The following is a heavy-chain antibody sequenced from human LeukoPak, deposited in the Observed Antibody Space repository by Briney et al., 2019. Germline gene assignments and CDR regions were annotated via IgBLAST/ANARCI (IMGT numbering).Heavy chain of an antibody. D-gene: IGHD2-15*01. CDR1: GFTFSSYA. Sequence: GGSLRLSCAASGFTFSSYAMHWVRQAPGKGLEWVAVISYDGSNKYYADSVKGRFTISRDNSKNTLYLQMNSLRAEDTAVYCCARVGYCSGGSCYSFDYWGQGALVTVSS. CDR2: ISYDGSNK. CDR3: ARVGYCSGGSCYSFDY. V-gene: IGHV3-30*04. J-gene: IGHJ4*02.